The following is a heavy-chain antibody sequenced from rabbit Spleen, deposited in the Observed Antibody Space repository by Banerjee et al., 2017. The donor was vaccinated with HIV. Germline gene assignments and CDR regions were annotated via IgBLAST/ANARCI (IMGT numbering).Heavy chain of an antibody. CDR1: GFSFSSEYW. D-gene: IGHD8-1*01. CDR3: ARDTGSSFSSYGMDL. Sequence: QEQLEESGGDLVRPEGSLTLTCTASGFSFSSEYWISWVRQAPGKGLEWITCINIATGKSVYASWVSGRFIMSRTSSTTVTLQMTSLTAADTATYFCARDTGSSFSSYGMDLWGPGTLVTVS. J-gene: IGHJ6*01. CDR2: INIATGKS. V-gene: IGHV1S45*01.